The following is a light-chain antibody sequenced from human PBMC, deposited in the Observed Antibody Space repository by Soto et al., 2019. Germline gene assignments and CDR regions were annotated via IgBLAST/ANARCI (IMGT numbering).Light chain of an antibody. Sequence: DIQMTQSPSTLSASVGDRVTITCRASQSISSWLAWYQQKPGKAPKLLIYKASTLESGVPSRFSGSGSGKEFALPISSLRPEDFATYYCHQSFTLALGPKWISN. V-gene: IGKV1-5*03. CDR3: HQSFT. CDR2: KAS. CDR1: QSISSW. J-gene: IGKJ3*01.